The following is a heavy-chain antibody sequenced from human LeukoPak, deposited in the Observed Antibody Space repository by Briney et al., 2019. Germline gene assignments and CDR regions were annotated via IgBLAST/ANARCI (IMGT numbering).Heavy chain of an antibody. CDR1: GGSISSSSYY. CDR2: IYYSGST. D-gene: IGHD3-3*01. CDR3: ARQEWEILEWLYHDY. Sequence: SETLSLTCTVSGGSISSSSYYWGWIRQPPGKGLEWIGSIYYSGSTYYNPSLKSRVTISVDTSKNQFSLKLSSVTAADTAVYYCARQEWEILEWLYHDYWGQGTLVTVPS. J-gene: IGHJ4*02. V-gene: IGHV4-39*01.